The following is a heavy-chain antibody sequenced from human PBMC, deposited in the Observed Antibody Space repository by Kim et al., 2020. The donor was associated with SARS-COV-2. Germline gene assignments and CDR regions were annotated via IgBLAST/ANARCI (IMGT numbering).Heavy chain of an antibody. CDR3: ARTLRDIVATIAYYGMDV. D-gene: IGHD5-12*01. Sequence: SRVTISVDTSKNQFSLKLSSVTAADTAVYYCARTLRDIVATIAYYGMDVWGQGTTVTVSS. V-gene: IGHV4-39*01. J-gene: IGHJ6*02.